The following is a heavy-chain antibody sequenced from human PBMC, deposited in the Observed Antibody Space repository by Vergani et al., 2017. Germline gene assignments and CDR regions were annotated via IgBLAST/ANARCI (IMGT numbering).Heavy chain of an antibody. CDR1: GFTFNHYA. V-gene: IGHV3-48*04. D-gene: IGHD6-6*01. CDR2: ISSSGSTI. CDR3: AREVGRSSSSPQWGYYYYYMDV. J-gene: IGHJ6*03. Sequence: EVQLLESGGDLVQPGGSLRLSCAASGFTFNHYAMNWVRQAPGKGLEWVSYISSSGSTIYYADSVKGRFTISRDNAKNSLYLQMNSLRAEDTAVYYCAREVGRSSSSPQWGYYYYYMDVWGKGP.